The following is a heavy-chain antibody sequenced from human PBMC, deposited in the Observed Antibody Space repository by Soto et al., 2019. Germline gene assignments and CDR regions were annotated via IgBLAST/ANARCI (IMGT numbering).Heavy chain of an antibody. Sequence: GGSLRLSCAASGFTFSSYAMSWVRQAPGKGLEWVSAISGSGGSTYCADSVKGRFTISRDNSKNTLYLQMNSLRAEDTAVYYCAREIWFGELFPHFDYWGQGTLVTVSS. CDR3: AREIWFGELFPHFDY. J-gene: IGHJ4*02. CDR1: GFTFSSYA. CDR2: ISGSGGST. V-gene: IGHV3-23*01. D-gene: IGHD3-10*01.